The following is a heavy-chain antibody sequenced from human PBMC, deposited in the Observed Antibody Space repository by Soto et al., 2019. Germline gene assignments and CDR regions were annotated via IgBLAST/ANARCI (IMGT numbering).Heavy chain of an antibody. CDR3: TTGLQGAGGYYYDMDF. J-gene: IGHJ6*02. CDR2: IKSKTDGGTT. CDR1: GFTFSNAW. V-gene: IGHV3-15*07. Sequence: EVKLVESGGGLVKPGGSLRLSCAASGFTFSNAWLNWVRQAPGKGLEWVGRIKSKTDGGTTDYAAPVKGRFTISRDDSKNTMYPQMNSLKTEDTAVYYCTTGLQGAGGYYYDMDFWGRGTTVTFAS. D-gene: IGHD5-18*01.